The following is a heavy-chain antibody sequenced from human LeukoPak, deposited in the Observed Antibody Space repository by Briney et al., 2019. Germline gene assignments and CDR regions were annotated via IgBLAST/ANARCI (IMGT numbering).Heavy chain of an antibody. Sequence: PSETLSLTCTVSGGSIRSSSTYYWGWIRQPPGKGLEWIGSIYYSGNTYYNPSLKSRVTISVDTSKNQLPLKLNSVTAADTAVYYCARLGEDSGSYYSYDYWGQGTLVTVSS. CDR2: IYYSGNT. J-gene: IGHJ4*02. V-gene: IGHV4-39*01. D-gene: IGHD3-10*01. CDR1: GGSIRSSSTYY. CDR3: ARLGEDSGSYYSYDY.